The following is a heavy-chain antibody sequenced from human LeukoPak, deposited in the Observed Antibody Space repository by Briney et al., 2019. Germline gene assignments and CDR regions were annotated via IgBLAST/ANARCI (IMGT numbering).Heavy chain of an antibody. J-gene: IGHJ4*02. V-gene: IGHV3-53*01. CDR2: IYSGGST. CDR1: GFIVSSNY. Sequence: GGSLRLSCAASGFIVSSNYMSWVRQAPGKGLEWVSVIYSGGSTYYADSVKGRFTISRDNSKNTLYLQMNSLRAEDTAVYYCASLVAFVDYWGQGTLVTVSS. CDR3: ASLVAFVDY.